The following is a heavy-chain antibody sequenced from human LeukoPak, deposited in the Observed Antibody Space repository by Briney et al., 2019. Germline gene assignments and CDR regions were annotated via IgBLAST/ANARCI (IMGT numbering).Heavy chain of an antibody. CDR3: EMRSRLWFGELGVWFHT. D-gene: IGHD3-10*01. CDR1: EGTLRSYA. CDR2: ISLIVGTT. V-gene: IGHV1-69*04. J-gene: IGHJ5*02. Sequence: SLKSSCKPSEGTLRSYAISWVPKAPGQGLKWMGRISLIVGTTNCAKKIQGRVTIPSDKATRTAYMELSRLRSENTAVYYCEMRSRLWFGELGVWFHTWGQGNLVTVSS.